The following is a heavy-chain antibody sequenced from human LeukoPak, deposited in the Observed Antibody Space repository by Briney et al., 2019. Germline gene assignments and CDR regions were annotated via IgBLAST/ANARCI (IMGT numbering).Heavy chain of an antibody. CDR1: GFTFGDDA. Sequence: GGSLRVSCTASGFTFGDDAMSWVRQAPGKGLGWVGFIRSKAYGVTTEYAASVKGRSTISRDDSESIAYLQIHSLKTEDTGVYYCSSAVRVSGDAFDFWGQGPMVTVSS. J-gene: IGHJ3*01. CDR3: SSAVRVSGDAFDF. V-gene: IGHV3-49*04. CDR2: IRSKAYGVTT.